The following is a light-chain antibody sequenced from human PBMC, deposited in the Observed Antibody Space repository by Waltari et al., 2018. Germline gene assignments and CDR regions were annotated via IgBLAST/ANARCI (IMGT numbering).Light chain of an antibody. J-gene: IGKJ1*01. CDR3: QQYGSSPRT. V-gene: IGKV3-20*01. Sequence: EIVLTQSPGTLSLSTGESATLSCRASQSVSSSYLAWYQQKPVQAPRLLIYGASSRATGIPDRFSGSGSGTDFTLTISRLVPEDFAVYYCQQYGSSPRTFGQGTKVEIK. CDR1: QSVSSSY. CDR2: GAS.